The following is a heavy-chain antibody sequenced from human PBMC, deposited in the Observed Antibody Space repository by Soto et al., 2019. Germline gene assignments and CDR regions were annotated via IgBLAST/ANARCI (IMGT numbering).Heavy chain of an antibody. J-gene: IGHJ5*02. CDR2: ISGSGGST. CDR3: AKDSSGYYYSFNWFDP. V-gene: IGHV3-23*01. D-gene: IGHD3-22*01. CDR1: GFTFSSYA. Sequence: GGSLRLSCAASGFTFSSYAMSWVRQAPGKGLEWVSAISGSGGSTYYADSVKGRFTISRDNSKNTLYLQMNSLRAEDTAVYYCAKDSSGYYYSFNWFDPWGQGTLVTVSS.